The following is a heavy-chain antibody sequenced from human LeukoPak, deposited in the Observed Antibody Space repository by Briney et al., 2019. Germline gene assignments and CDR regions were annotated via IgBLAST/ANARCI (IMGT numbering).Heavy chain of an antibody. D-gene: IGHD6-19*01. J-gene: IGHJ4*02. CDR2: IHHSGST. V-gene: IGHV4-4*02. Sequence: SGTLSLTCAVSGDSISSSNWWSWVRPPPGKGLEWIGEIHHSGSTNYNPSLKSRVTISVDKSKNQFSLKLTSVTAADTAVYYCARGRYSSGWFFDYWGQGTLVTVSS. CDR1: GDSISSSNW. CDR3: ARGRYSSGWFFDY.